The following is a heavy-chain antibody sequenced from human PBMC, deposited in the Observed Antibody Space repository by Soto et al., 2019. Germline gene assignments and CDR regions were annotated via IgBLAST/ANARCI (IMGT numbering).Heavy chain of an antibody. CDR1: GGTFSSYA. J-gene: IGHJ4*02. CDR3: ARSFDRRDGYKDFDY. V-gene: IGHV1-69*13. CDR2: IIPIFGTA. Sequence: GASVKVSCKASGGTFSSYAISCVRQAPGQGLEWMGGIIPIFGTANYAQKFQGRVTITADESTSTAYMELSSLRSEDTAVYYCARSFDRRDGYKDFDYWGQGTLVTVSS. D-gene: IGHD5-12*01.